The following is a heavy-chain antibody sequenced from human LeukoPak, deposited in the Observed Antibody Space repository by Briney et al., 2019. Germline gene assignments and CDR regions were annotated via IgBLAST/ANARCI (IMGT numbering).Heavy chain of an antibody. CDR3: AKGYYYDSGGYYQHFDH. V-gene: IGHV3-30*18. CDR2: ISYDGSNQ. D-gene: IGHD3-22*01. Sequence: PGGSLRLSCAASGFTFSNFGIHWVRQAPGKGLEWGALISYDGSNQYYADSVKGRFTISRDNSKSTLYLQMNSLRPEDTAVYYCAKGYYYDSGGYYQHFDHWGQGTLVTVSS. CDR1: GFTFSNFG. J-gene: IGHJ4*02.